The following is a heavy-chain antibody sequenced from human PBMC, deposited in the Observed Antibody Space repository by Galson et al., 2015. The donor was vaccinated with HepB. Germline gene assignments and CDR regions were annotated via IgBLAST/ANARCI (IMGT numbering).Heavy chain of an antibody. CDR1: GFTFSSHG. V-gene: IGHV3-33*01. CDR2: IWYDGSNK. J-gene: IGHJ4*02. D-gene: IGHD4-23*01. CDR3: ARDTYGGSTYGDY. Sequence: SLRLSCAASGFTFSSHGMHWVRQAPGKGLECVPVIWYDGSNKYYADSVKGRFTISRDNSKNTLYLQMNSLRAEDTAVYYCARDTYGGSTYGDYWGQGTLVTVSS.